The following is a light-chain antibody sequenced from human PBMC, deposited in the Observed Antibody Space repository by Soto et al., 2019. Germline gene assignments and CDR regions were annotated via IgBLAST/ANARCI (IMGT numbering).Light chain of an antibody. Sequence: QSALTQPRSVSGSPGQSVTISCTGASSDVGGYNYVSWYQQHPGKAPKLMIYDVSKRPSGVPDRFSGSKSGNTASLTISGLQAEDEADYYCQSYDRSLSGSFFGTGTQLTVL. V-gene: IGLV2-11*01. CDR3: QSYDRSLSGSF. CDR1: SSDVGGYNY. J-gene: IGLJ1*01. CDR2: DVS.